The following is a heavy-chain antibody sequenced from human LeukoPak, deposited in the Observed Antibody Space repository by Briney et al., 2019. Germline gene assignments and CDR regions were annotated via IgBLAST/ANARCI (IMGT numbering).Heavy chain of an antibody. J-gene: IGHJ4*02. CDR3: ARGANSGYSSSWYFPASVYFDY. V-gene: IGHV4-59*01. Sequence: SETLSLTCTVSGGSISSDYWSWIRQPPGKGLEWIGYIYYSGSTNYNPSLKSRVTISVDTSKNQFSLKLSSVTAADTAVYYCARGANSGYSSSWYFPASVYFDYWGQGTLVTVSS. CDR1: GGSISSDY. CDR2: IYYSGST. D-gene: IGHD6-13*01.